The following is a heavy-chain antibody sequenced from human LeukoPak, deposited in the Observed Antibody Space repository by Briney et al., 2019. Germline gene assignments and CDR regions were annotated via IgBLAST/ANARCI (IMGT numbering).Heavy chain of an antibody. Sequence: SETLSLTCAVYGGSFSGYYWSWIRQPPGKGLEWIGEINHSGSTNYNPPLKSRVTISVDTSKNQFSLKLSSVTAADTAVYYCARAEQQLDDGFDYWGQGTLVTVSS. D-gene: IGHD6-13*01. V-gene: IGHV4-34*01. CDR1: GGSFSGYY. CDR2: INHSGST. J-gene: IGHJ4*02. CDR3: ARAEQQLDDGFDY.